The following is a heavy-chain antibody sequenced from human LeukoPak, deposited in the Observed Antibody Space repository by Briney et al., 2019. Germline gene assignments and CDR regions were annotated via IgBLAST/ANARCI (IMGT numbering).Heavy chain of an antibody. CDR1: GFTFSSYS. Sequence: GGSLRLSCAASGFTFSSYSMNWVRQAPGKGLEWVAVISYDGSNKYYADSVKGRFTISRDNSKNTLYLQMNSLRAEDTAVYYCANLPYSSSSSLDYWGQGTLVTVSS. D-gene: IGHD6-6*01. CDR3: ANLPYSSSSSLDY. J-gene: IGHJ4*02. V-gene: IGHV3-30*18. CDR2: ISYDGSNK.